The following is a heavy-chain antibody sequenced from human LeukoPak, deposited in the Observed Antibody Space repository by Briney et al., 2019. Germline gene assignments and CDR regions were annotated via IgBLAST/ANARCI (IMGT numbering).Heavy chain of an antibody. CDR3: TGSYHYGSGSFFDY. CDR1: GFTFSSYS. J-gene: IGHJ4*02. CDR2: ISSSSSYI. D-gene: IGHD3-10*01. V-gene: IGHV3-21*01. Sequence: GGSLRLSCAASGFTFSSYSMNWVRQAPGKGLEWVSSISSSSSYIYYADSVKGRFTISRDNAKDSLYLQMNSLRAEDTAVYYCTGSYHYGSGSFFDYWGQGTLVTVSS.